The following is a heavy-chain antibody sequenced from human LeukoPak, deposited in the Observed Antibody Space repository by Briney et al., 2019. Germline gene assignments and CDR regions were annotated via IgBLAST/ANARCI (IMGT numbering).Heavy chain of an antibody. J-gene: IGHJ5*02. V-gene: IGHV4-61*08. CDR1: GGSISSGGYY. CDR3: ARAGVYGDYAVLRWFDP. CDR2: IYYSGST. D-gene: IGHD4-17*01. Sequence: SETLSLTCTVSGGSISSGGYYWSWIRQHPGKGLEWIGYIYYSGSTNYNPSLKSRVTISVDTSKNQFSLKLSSVTAADTAVYYCARAGVYGDYAVLRWFDPWGQGTLVTVSS.